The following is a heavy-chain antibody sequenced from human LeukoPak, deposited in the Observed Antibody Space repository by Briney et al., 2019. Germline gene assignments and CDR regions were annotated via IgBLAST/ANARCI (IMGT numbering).Heavy chain of an antibody. CDR1: GYTFTSYG. V-gene: IGHV1-18*04. Sequence: ASVKVSCKASGYTFTSYGISWVRQAPGQGVEWMGWISAYNGNTNYAQKLQGRVTMTTDTSTSTAYMELRSLRSDDTAVYYCAIITAAGSFDYWGQGTLVTVSS. J-gene: IGHJ4*02. D-gene: IGHD6-13*01. CDR3: AIITAAGSFDY. CDR2: ISAYNGNT.